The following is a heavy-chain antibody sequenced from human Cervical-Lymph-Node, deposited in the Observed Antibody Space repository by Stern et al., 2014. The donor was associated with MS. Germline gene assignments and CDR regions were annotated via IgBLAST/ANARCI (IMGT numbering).Heavy chain of an antibody. J-gene: IGHJ4*02. D-gene: IGHD2-15*01. Sequence: SGPTLVKPTQTVTLTCTLSGFSVATAGVGVGWIRQPPGKALEWLALLYWGDDKLYSPSLKNRLTIIKDTSKNQVVLTMTNVDPVDTATYYCAHSRVKYCRGGTCYSSLFDYWGQGTLVTVSS. CDR2: LYWGDDK. CDR3: AHSRVKYCRGGTCYSSLFDY. CDR1: GFSVATAGVG. V-gene: IGHV2-5*02.